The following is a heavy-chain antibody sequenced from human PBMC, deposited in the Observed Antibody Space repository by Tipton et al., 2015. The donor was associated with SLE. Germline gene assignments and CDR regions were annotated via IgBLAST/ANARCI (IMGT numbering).Heavy chain of an antibody. D-gene: IGHD2-21*02. CDR1: GGSISSNY. CDR2: ISDGGGT. V-gene: IGHV4-59*08. Sequence: TLPLTCSVSGGSISSNYWIWIRQPPGKGLEWIGYISDGGGTNHNPSLKSRVTISVDPAKNQFSLKLTSVTAADTAVYYCARGMVTCRGAILGVVVWGQGTTVNVSS. CDR3: ARGMVTCRGAILGVVV. J-gene: IGHJ6*02.